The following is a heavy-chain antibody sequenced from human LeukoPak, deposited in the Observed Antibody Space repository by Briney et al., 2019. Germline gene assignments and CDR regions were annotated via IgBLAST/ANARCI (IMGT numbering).Heavy chain of an antibody. CDR1: GFTFSSYA. CDR2: ISYDGSNK. J-gene: IGHJ6*02. D-gene: IGHD6-13*01. CDR3: ARDIAAANYYYYYGMDV. V-gene: IGHV3-30-3*01. Sequence: PGGSLRLSCAASGFTFSSYAMHWVRQAPGKGLEWVAVISYDGSNKYYADSVKGRFTISRDNSENTLYLQMNSLRAEDTAVYYCARDIAAANYYYYYGMDVWGQGTTVTVSS.